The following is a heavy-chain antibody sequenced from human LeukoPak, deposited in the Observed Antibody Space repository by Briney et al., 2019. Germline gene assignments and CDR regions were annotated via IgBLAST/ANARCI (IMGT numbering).Heavy chain of an antibody. D-gene: IGHD1-7*01. Sequence: SETLSLTCVVSGGSISSPNYWTWVRQPPGKGLEWIGEIYYGGTTHYNPSPKSRVTMSVDISNNQFSLTLTSVTAADTAVYYCARGLNYDLDPWGQGTLVTVSS. CDR1: GGSISSPNY. J-gene: IGHJ5*02. CDR3: ARGLNYDLDP. CDR2: IYYGGTT. V-gene: IGHV4-4*02.